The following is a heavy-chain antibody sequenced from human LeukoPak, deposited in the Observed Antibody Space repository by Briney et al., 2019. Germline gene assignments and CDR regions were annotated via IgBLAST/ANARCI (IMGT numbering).Heavy chain of an antibody. CDR3: AREYCSGGSCSFDY. J-gene: IGHJ4*02. CDR1: GYTFTSYG. CDR2: ISAYNGNT. D-gene: IGHD2-15*01. Sequence: ASVKVSCKASGYTFTSYGISWVRQAPGQGLEWMGWISAYNGNTNYPQKLQGRVTMTTDTSTSTAYMELRSLRSDDTAVYYCAREYCSGGSCSFDYWGQGTLVTVTS. V-gene: IGHV1-18*04.